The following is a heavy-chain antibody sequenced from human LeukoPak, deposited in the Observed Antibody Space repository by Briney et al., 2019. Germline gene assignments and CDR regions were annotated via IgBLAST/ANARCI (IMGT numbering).Heavy chain of an antibody. J-gene: IGHJ3*02. CDR3: ARAYGGNRDAFDI. V-gene: IGHV1-2*02. D-gene: IGHD4-23*01. CDR1: GYTFTGYY. Sequence: ASVKVSCKASGYTFTGYYMHWVRQAPGQGLEWMGWINPNSGGTNYAQKFQGRVTMTRDTSISTAYMELSRLRSDDTAVYYCARAYGGNRDAFDIWGQGTMVTVSS. CDR2: INPNSGGT.